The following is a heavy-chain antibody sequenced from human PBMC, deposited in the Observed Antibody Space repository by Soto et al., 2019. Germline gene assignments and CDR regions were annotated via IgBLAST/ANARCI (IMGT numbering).Heavy chain of an antibody. Sequence: PGGSLRLSCAASGFTFSTAWMSWVRQAPGKGLEWVGRIKSKTDGGTTDYAAPVKGRFTISRDDSKNTLYLQMNSLKTEDTAVYYCTTRGDGSSTSCYTEWFDPWGQGTLVTVSS. D-gene: IGHD2-2*02. J-gene: IGHJ5*02. V-gene: IGHV3-15*01. CDR2: IKSKTDGGTT. CDR1: GFTFSTAW. CDR3: TTRGDGSSTSCYTEWFDP.